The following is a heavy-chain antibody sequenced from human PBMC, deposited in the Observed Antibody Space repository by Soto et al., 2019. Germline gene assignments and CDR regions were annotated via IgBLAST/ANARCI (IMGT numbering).Heavy chain of an antibody. J-gene: IGHJ6*03. CDR1: GFTLSSYS. CDR3: ARGWPAAIKYYYYYMDV. CDR2: ISSSSSTI. Sequence: PGGSLRLSCAASGFTLSSYSMNWVRQAPGKGLEWVSYISSSSSTIYYADSVKGRFTISRDNAKNSLYLQMNSLRAEDTAVYYCARGWPAAIKYYYYYMDVWGKGTTVTVSS. V-gene: IGHV3-48*01. D-gene: IGHD2-2*01.